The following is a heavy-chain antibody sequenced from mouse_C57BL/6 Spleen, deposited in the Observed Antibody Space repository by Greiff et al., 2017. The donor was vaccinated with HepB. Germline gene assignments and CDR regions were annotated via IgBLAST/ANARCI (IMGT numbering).Heavy chain of an antibody. D-gene: IGHD2-1*01. CDR3: ARNYDIYHYAMDY. J-gene: IGHJ4*01. Sequence: EVQLQQSGPELVKPGASVKISCKASGYTFTDYYMNWVKQSHGKSLEWIGDINPNNGGTSYTQKFKGKATLTVDKSSSTDYMELRSLTSEDSAVYYCARNYDIYHYAMDYWGQGTSVTVSS. CDR2: INPNNGGT. V-gene: IGHV1-26*01. CDR1: GYTFTDYY.